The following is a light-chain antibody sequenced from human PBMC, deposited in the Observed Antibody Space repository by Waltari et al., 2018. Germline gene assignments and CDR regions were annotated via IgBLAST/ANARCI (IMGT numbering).Light chain of an antibody. CDR2: EVS. V-gene: IGLV2-23*02. Sequence: QSALTQPASVSGSPGQSITISCTGTSSDVGSYNLVSWYQRHPGEAPTLIIYEVSKRPSWVSDRFSRSKSGNTASLTISGLQAEDEADYFCYSYAGSSTFEVFGGGTKLTVL. CDR3: YSYAGSSTFEV. CDR1: SSDVGSYNL. J-gene: IGLJ2*01.